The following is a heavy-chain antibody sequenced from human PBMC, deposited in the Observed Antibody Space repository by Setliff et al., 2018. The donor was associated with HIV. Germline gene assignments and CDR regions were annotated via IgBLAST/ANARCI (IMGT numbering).Heavy chain of an antibody. CDR3: ARSRSSYYDILTGYRYYFDY. J-gene: IGHJ4*02. Sequence: SETLSLTCGVSGYSISSDYCWGWIRQPPGKGLEWIGNMCHGGNNNYYNPSLKSRVTISVDTSKNQFSLKLSSVTAADTAVYYCARSRSSYYDILTGYRYYFDYWGQGTLVTVSS. CDR2: MCHGGNNN. V-gene: IGHV4-38-2*01. D-gene: IGHD3-9*01. CDR1: GYSISSDYC.